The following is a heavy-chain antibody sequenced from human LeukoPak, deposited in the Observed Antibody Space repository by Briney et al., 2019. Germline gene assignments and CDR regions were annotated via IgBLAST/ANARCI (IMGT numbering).Heavy chain of an antibody. V-gene: IGHV1-2*02. CDR1: GFTFTGYY. CDR2: INPHSGGT. Sequence: ASVKVSCKASGFTFTGYYIHWVRQAPGQGLEWMGYINPHSGGTNSPQKFQGRVTMTTDTSTSAAYMELSRLRSDDTAVYYCARGSARRYCTSTSWDWFDPWGQGTLVTVSS. D-gene: IGHD2-2*01. CDR3: ARGSARRYCTSTSWDWFDP. J-gene: IGHJ5*02.